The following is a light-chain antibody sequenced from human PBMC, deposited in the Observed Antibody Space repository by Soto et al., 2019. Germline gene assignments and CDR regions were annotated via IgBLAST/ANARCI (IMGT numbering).Light chain of an antibody. CDR2: DVS. V-gene: IGLV2-11*01. Sequence: QSALTQPRSVSGSPGQSVTISCTGTSSDVGGYNYVSWYQQHPGKAPKVMIYDVSERPSGVPDRFSGSKSGNTASLTISGLQAEDEADCCSYAGSPRDVFGTGTKLTVL. CDR1: SSDVGGYNY. CDR3: CSYAGSPRDV. J-gene: IGLJ1*01.